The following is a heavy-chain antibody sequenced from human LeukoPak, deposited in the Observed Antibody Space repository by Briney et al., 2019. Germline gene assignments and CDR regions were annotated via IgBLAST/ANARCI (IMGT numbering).Heavy chain of an antibody. J-gene: IGHJ4*02. CDR1: GYPFSGSD. V-gene: IGHV3-30*18. CDR3: AKTTGGWPRSFDH. CDR2: VSHEGSSK. Sequence: QPGGSLRLSCAASGYPFSGSDIHWVRQAPGKGLEWVAFVSHEGSSKFYAESVKGRFGISRGNSKSTTYLQMNGLRADDTAVYYCAKTTGGWPRSFDHWGQGTLVAVSS. D-gene: IGHD6-19*01.